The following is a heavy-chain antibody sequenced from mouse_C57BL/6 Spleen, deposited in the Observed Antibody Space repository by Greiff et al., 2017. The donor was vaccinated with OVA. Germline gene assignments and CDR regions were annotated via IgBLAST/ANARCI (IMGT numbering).Heavy chain of an antibody. CDR1: GFTFSSYT. D-gene: IGHD2-10*02. Sequence: EVMLVESGGGLVKPGGSLKLSCAASGFTFSSYTMSWVRQTPEKRLEWVATISGGGGNTYYPDSVKGRFTISRDNAKNTLYLQMSSLRSEDTALYYCARHTGYGNYDWYFDVWGTGTTVTVSS. CDR2: ISGGGGNT. V-gene: IGHV5-9*01. CDR3: ARHTGYGNYDWYFDV. J-gene: IGHJ1*03.